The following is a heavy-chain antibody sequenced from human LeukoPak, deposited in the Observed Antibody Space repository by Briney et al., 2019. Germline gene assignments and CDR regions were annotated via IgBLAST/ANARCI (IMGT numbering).Heavy chain of an antibody. D-gene: IGHD3-22*01. CDR3: ARPRSGYHFDF. V-gene: IGHV3-48*02. CDR1: VFTLSNFA. CDR2: ISSTGTTV. J-gene: IGHJ4*02. Sequence: GGSLRLSCAASVFTLSNFAMSWVSQAPGKGLVWVSYISSTGTTVYYADSVTGRFTISRDNAKNSLYLQMNSLRDEDTAVYYCARPRSGYHFDFWGKRVVVTVSS.